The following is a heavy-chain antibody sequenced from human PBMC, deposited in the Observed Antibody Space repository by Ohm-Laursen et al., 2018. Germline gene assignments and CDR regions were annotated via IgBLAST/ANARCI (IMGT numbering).Heavy chain of an antibody. CDR3: ARSFDTYYFDL. CDR1: GGSISSYY. Sequence: SETLSLTWTVSGGSISSYYWSWIRQPAGKGLEWIGRIYSSGSTNYNPSLKSRVTMSVDTSKSQFSLKVNSVTAADTAVYYCARSFDTYYFDLWGQGTLVTVSS. J-gene: IGHJ4*02. V-gene: IGHV4-4*07. CDR2: IYSSGST.